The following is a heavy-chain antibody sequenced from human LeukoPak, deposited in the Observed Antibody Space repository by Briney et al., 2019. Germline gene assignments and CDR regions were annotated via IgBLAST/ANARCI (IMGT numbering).Heavy chain of an antibody. V-gene: IGHV1-3*01. D-gene: IGHD6-19*01. J-gene: IGHJ4*02. CDR2: INAGNGNT. CDR1: GYTFTSYA. CDR3: ARDSSIAVASY. Sequence: ASVTVSCTASGYTFTSYAMHWVRQAPGQRLEWMGWINAGNGNTKYSQKFQGRVTITRDTSASTAYMELSSLRSEDTAVYYCARDSSIAVASYWGQGTLVTASS.